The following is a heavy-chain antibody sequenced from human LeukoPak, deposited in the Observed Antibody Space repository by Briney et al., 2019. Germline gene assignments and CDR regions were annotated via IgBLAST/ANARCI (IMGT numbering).Heavy chain of an antibody. D-gene: IGHD3-22*01. V-gene: IGHV3-23*01. CDR2: ISNDGGGR. J-gene: IGHJ4*02. CDR1: GFTSNNYG. CDR3: AKGSSGYFFDL. Sequence: GGSLRLSCAASGFTSNNYGLIWVRQTPGKGLEWVSAISNDGGGRTYADFVKGRFTISRDNSKNTLYLQMDSLRADDTALYYCAKGSSGYFFDLWGQGTLVTVSS.